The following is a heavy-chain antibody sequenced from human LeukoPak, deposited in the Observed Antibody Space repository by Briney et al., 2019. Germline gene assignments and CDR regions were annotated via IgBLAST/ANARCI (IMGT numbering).Heavy chain of an antibody. V-gene: IGHV4-4*07. J-gene: IGHJ5*02. D-gene: IGHD3-16*01. CDR1: GVSISSYY. CDR3: ARDLPRENSYAYVFWFAP. CDR2: MYIGGTR. Sequence: ASETLSLTCSVSGVSISSYYWTWIRQPAGKGLEWIGRMYIGGTRNYNPSLKSRVTMSVDTSKNQFSLKLSSVTAADTAVYYCARDLPRENSYAYVFWFAPWGQGTLFTVSS.